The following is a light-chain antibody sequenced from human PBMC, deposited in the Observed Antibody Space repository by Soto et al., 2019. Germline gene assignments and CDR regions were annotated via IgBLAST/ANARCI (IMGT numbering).Light chain of an antibody. CDR3: QQYNNWS. CDR2: GAS. J-gene: IGKJ1*01. Sequence: EIVLTQSPATLSVSPGERATLSCRASQSVSSNLAWYPQKPGQAPRLLIYGASKRATGIPARFSGSGSGTEFTLTISSLQSEDFAVYYCQQYNNWSFGQGTKVDIK. V-gene: IGKV3-15*01. CDR1: QSVSSN.